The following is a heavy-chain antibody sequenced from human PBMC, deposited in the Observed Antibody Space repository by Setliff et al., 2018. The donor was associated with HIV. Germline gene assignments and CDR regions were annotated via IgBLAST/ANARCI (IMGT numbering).Heavy chain of an antibody. Sequence: PSETLSLTCTVSGGSISSFYWSWIRQPAGKGLEWIGRLYTSGSANYIPSLKSRVTMPVDTSKNQLSLRLSSVTAADTAVYYCARETNYDSSFHYMDVWGKGTTVTVS. D-gene: IGHD3-22*01. CDR1: GGSISSFY. J-gene: IGHJ6*03. CDR3: ARETNYDSSFHYMDV. V-gene: IGHV4-4*07. CDR2: LYTSGSA.